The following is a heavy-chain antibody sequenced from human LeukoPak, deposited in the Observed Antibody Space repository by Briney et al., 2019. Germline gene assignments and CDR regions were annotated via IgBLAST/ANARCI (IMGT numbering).Heavy chain of an antibody. D-gene: IGHD4-23*01. Sequence: GASVKVSCKASGYTFTNYYMHWVRQAPGQGLEWMGITNPIGGSTFYAQKLQGRVTMTRDTSTSTAYMELSSLTSEDTAVYFCARGPQLDYGDNPVALHWGQGTLVTVSS. J-gene: IGHJ4*02. CDR2: TNPIGGST. CDR3: ARGPQLDYGDNPVALH. CDR1: GYTFTNYY. V-gene: IGHV1-46*04.